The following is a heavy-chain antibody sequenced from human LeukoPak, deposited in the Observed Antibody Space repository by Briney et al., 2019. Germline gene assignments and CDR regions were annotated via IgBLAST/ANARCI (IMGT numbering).Heavy chain of an antibody. J-gene: IGHJ6*03. CDR3: ARGGVPAAIRDYYYYYMDV. CDR1: AYSSSSYW. D-gene: IGHD2-2*01. Sequence: KISCKGSAYSSSSYWMGWGRQMPGKGLEWMGGIIPLFGTANYAQKFQGRVTITTDESTGTASMELSSLRSEDTAVYYCARGGVPAAIRDYYYYYMDVWGKGTTVTVSS. V-gene: IGHV1-69*05. CDR2: IIPLFGTA.